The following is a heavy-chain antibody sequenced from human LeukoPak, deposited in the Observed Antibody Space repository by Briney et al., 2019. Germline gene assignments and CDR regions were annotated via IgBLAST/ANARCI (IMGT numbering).Heavy chain of an antibody. CDR3: ARDAPSYSYGLLDY. CDR2: ISGSGGST. J-gene: IGHJ4*02. V-gene: IGHV3-23*01. CDR1: GFAFSSYA. D-gene: IGHD5-18*01. Sequence: GGSLRLSCAASGFAFSSYAMTWVRQAPGKGLEWVSLISGSGGSTYYADSVKGRFTISRDNARTSLYLQMNSLRAEDTAVYYCARDAPSYSYGLLDYWGQGALVTVSS.